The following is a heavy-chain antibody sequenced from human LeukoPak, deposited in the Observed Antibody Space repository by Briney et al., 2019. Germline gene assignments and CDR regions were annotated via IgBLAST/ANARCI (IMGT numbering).Heavy chain of an antibody. CDR2: INPNSGGT. CDR3: AVASYGSGSYYDPVDY. D-gene: IGHD3-10*01. CDR1: GYTFTGYY. J-gene: IGHJ4*02. Sequence: GASVKVSCKASGYTFTGYYMHWVRQAPGQGLEWMGRINPNSGGTNYAQKFQGRVTMTRDTSISTAYMELSRLRSDDTAVYYCAVASYGSGSYYDPVDYWGQGTLVTVSS. V-gene: IGHV1-2*06.